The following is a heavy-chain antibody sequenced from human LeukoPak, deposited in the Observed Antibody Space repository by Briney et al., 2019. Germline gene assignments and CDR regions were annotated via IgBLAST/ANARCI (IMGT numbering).Heavy chain of an antibody. CDR1: GGSISSYY. CDR2: IYYSGST. CDR3: ARSGKYYYDTSGYYLGI. D-gene: IGHD3-22*01. Sequence: SETLSLTCTVSGGSISSYYWSWIRQSPGKGLEWIGYIYYSGSTNYHPPLKRRVTISVHMSKNQFSLELSSVTAADTAVYYCARSGKYYYDTSGYYLGIWGQGTLVTVSS. V-gene: IGHV4-59*01. J-gene: IGHJ4*02.